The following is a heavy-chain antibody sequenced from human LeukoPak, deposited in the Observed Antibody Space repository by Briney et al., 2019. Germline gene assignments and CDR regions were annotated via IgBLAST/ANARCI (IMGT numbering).Heavy chain of an antibody. V-gene: IGHV3-53*01. CDR2: IYSGGST. J-gene: IGHJ4*02. D-gene: IGHD4-17*01. Sequence: GGSLRLSCAASGFTVSSNYMSWVRQAPGRGLEWVSVIYSGGSTYYADSVKGRFTISRDNSKNTLYLRMNSLRAEDTAVYYCARGGDDYGDYYLDYWGQGTLVTVSS. CDR3: ARGGDDYGDYYLDY. CDR1: GFTVSSNY.